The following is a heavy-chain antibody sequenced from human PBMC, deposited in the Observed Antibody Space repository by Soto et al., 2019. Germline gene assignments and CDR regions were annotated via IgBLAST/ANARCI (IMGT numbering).Heavy chain of an antibody. CDR1: GGSISSSSYY. J-gene: IGHJ6*02. Sequence: QLQLQESGPGLVKPSETLSLTCTVSGGSISSSSYYWGWIRQPPGKGLEWIGSIYYSGSTYYNPSLKSRVTISVDTSKNQFSLKLSSVTAADTAVYYCYKVEDSSSWYSNYYYYGMDVWGQGTTVTVSS. CDR2: IYYSGST. V-gene: IGHV4-39*01. CDR3: YKVEDSSSWYSNYYYYGMDV. D-gene: IGHD6-13*01.